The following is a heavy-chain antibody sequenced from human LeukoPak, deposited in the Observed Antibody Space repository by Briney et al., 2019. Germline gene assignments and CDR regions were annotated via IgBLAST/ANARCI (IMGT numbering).Heavy chain of an antibody. CDR2: ISPIFGPA. J-gene: IGHJ6*03. CDR3: ARGDSSSWYWGEYYYYMDV. CDR1: GGTFSSYA. V-gene: IGHV1-69*06. D-gene: IGHD6-13*01. Sequence: SVKVSCKASGGTFSSYAINWVRQAPGQGLEWMGGISPIFGPANYVQRFQGRVTMTEDTSTDTAYMELSSLRSEDTAVYYCARGDSSSWYWGEYYYYMDVWGKGTTVTVSS.